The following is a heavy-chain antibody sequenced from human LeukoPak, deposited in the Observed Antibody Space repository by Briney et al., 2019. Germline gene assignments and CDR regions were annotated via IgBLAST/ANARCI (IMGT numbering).Heavy chain of an antibody. CDR3: ARGVTARGFYYYMDI. V-gene: IGHV1-2*02. Sequence: ASVKVSRKASGYTFTGYYIQWVRQAPGQGREGMGGMNHHSGGTNYAQEFQGRVTMTRDTSISTAYMELSSLRPDDTAVYSCARGVTARGFYYYMDIWGNGTTVTISS. CDR1: GYTFTGYY. D-gene: IGHD2-21*02. J-gene: IGHJ6*03. CDR2: MNHHSGGT.